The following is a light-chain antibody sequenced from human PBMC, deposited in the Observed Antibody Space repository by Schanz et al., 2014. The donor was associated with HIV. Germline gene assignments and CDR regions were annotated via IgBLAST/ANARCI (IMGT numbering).Light chain of an antibody. CDR3: QQRGDWPALT. J-gene: IGKJ4*01. CDR1: QSVSSN. Sequence: EIVMTQSPATLSVSPGERATLSCRASQSVSSNLAWYQQKPGQAPRLLIYGASTRATGIPARFSGSGSGTEFTLTISSLQSEDFAVYYCQQRGDWPALTFGGGTKVEMK. CDR2: GAS. V-gene: IGKV3-15*01.